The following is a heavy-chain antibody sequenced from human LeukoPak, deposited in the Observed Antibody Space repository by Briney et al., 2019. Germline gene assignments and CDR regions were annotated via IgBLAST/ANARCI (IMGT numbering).Heavy chain of an antibody. CDR3: AREHSGYDFPGRDYYYMDV. J-gene: IGHJ6*03. CDR2: ISSSSSSYI. CDR1: GFTFNTYN. Sequence: GGSLRLSCAASGFTFNTYNMNWVRQAPGKGLEWVSSISSSSSSYIYYADSVKGRFTISRDNAKNSLYLQMNSLRAEDTAVYYCAREHSGYDFPGRDYYYMDVWGKGTTVTVSS. V-gene: IGHV3-21*01. D-gene: IGHD5-12*01.